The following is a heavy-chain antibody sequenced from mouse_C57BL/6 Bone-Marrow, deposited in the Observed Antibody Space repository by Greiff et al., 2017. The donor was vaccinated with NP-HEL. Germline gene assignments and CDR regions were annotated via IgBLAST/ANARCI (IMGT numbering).Heavy chain of an antibody. CDR3: ARVQATRAMDY. V-gene: IGHV1-69*01. CDR2: IDPSDSYT. Sequence: QVQLQQPGAELVMPGASVKLSCKASGYTFTSYWMHWVKQRPGQGLEWIGEIDPSDSYTNYNQKFKGKSTLTVDKSSSTAYMQLSSLTSEDSAVYYCARVQATRAMDYWGQGTSVTVSS. J-gene: IGHJ4*01. D-gene: IGHD3-2*02. CDR1: GYTFTSYW.